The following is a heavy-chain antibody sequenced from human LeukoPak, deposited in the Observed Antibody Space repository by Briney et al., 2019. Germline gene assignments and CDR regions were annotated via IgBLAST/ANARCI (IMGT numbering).Heavy chain of an antibody. V-gene: IGHV4-34*01. J-gene: IGHJ4*02. CDR2: INHSGST. CDR1: GGSFSGYY. D-gene: IGHD6-13*01. Sequence: SETLSLTCAVYGGSFSGYYWSWIRQPPGKGLEWIGEINHSGSTNYNPSLKSRVTISVDTSKNQFSLKLSSVTAADTAVYYCARAQQLVLNYWGQGTLVTVSS. CDR3: ARAQQLVLNY.